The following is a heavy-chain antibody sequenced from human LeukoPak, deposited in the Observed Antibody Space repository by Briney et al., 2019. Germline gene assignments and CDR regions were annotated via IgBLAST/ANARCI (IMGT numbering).Heavy chain of an antibody. D-gene: IGHD6-13*01. CDR1: GFTFSSYG. Sequence: GGSLRLSCAASGFTFSSYGMHWVRQAPGKGLEWVAAIWYDGSNKYYADSVKGRFTISRDNSKNTLYLQMNSLRAEDTAVYYCARGIAAAGTYYYGMDVWGQGTTVTVSS. CDR2: IWYDGSNK. CDR3: ARGIAAAGTYYYGMDV. V-gene: IGHV3-33*01. J-gene: IGHJ6*02.